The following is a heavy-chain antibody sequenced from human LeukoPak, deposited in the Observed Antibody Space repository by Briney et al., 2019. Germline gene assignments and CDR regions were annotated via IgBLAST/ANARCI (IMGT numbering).Heavy chain of an antibody. J-gene: IGHJ6*02. Sequence: SVKVSFKASGGTFSSYAISWVRQAPGQGLEWMGGIIPIFGTANYAQKFQGRVTITADESTSTAYMELSSLRSEDTAVYYCARADAAAGTGGYYYYGMDVWGQGTTVTVSS. CDR2: IIPIFGTA. CDR3: ARADAAAGTGGYYYYGMDV. D-gene: IGHD6-13*01. CDR1: GGTFSSYA. V-gene: IGHV1-69*13.